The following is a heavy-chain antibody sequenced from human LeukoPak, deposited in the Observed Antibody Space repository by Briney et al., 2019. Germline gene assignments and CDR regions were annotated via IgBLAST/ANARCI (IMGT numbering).Heavy chain of an antibody. V-gene: IGHV3-7*03. CDR1: GFTFTKFW. J-gene: IGHJ4*02. D-gene: IGHD2-15*01. CDR2: IQEDGKKE. Sequence: GGSLRLSCEASGFTFTKFWMSWVRQAPGKGLEWVANIQEDGKKENYVDSVRGRFTISRDNAKNSLYLQMNSLRAEDTALYYCARYRYCSGGSCYSPFDYWGQGTLVTVSS. CDR3: ARYRYCSGGSCYSPFDY.